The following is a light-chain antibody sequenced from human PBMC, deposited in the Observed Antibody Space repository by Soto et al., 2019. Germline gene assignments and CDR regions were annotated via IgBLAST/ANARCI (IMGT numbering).Light chain of an antibody. Sequence: DIVMTQSPDSLAVSLGERATINCKSSESLLYSFNNENYLAWYQQKPGQPPKLLIYWASTRESGVPDRFSGSGSGTDFTLTISSLQAEDVAVYYCQQYYKTPPTFGQGTKVEVK. CDR1: ESLLYSFNNENY. CDR3: QQYYKTPPT. J-gene: IGKJ1*01. CDR2: WAS. V-gene: IGKV4-1*01.